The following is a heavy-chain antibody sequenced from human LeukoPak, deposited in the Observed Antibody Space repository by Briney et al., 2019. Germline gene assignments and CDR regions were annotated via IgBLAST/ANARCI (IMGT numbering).Heavy chain of an antibody. CDR3: ARAHLSSASTDYMTV. J-gene: IGHJ6*03. V-gene: IGHV3-30*03. CDR1: GFTFSSYG. D-gene: IGHD6-6*01. Sequence: GGSLRLSCAASGFTFSSYGMHWVRQAPGKGLEWVAVISYDGSNKYYADSVKGRFTISRDNSKNTLYLQMNSLRPEDTAVYYCARAHLSSASTDYMTVWGKGTTVTVSS. CDR2: ISYDGSNK.